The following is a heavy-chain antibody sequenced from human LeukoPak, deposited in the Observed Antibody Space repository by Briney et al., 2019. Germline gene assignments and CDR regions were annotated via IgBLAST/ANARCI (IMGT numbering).Heavy chain of an antibody. CDR1: GYTFTSYG. CDR3: ARARSWLVPGDY. J-gene: IGHJ4*02. D-gene: IGHD6-19*01. Sequence: ASVKVSCKASGYTFTSYGISWVRQAPGQGLEWMGWINPNSGGTNYAQKFQGRVTMTRDTSISTAYMELSRLRSDDTAVYYCARARSWLVPGDYWGQGTLVTVSS. V-gene: IGHV1-2*02. CDR2: INPNSGGT.